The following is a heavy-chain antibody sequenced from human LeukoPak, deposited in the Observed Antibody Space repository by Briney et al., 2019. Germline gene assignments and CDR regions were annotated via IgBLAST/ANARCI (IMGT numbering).Heavy chain of an antibody. J-gene: IGHJ4*02. Sequence: GGSLRLSCAASGFTFSSYGMHWVRQAPGKGLEWVAVISYDGSNKYYADSVKGRFTISRDNSKNTLYLQMNSLRAEDTAVYYCAKDRWCIVATSQGYWGQGTLVTVSS. CDR1: GFTFSSYG. CDR2: ISYDGSNK. D-gene: IGHD5-12*01. V-gene: IGHV3-30*18. CDR3: AKDRWCIVATSQGY.